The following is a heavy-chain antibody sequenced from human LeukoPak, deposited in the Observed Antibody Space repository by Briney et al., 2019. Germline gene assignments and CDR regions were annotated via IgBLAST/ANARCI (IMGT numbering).Heavy chain of an antibody. CDR3: AKDWSSTSSLLDY. V-gene: IGHV3-21*04. CDR1: GFTFSSYS. D-gene: IGHD2-2*01. Sequence: GGSLRLSCAASGFTFSSYSMNWVRQAPGKGLEWVSSISSSSSYIYYADSVKGRFTISGDNAKNSLYLQMNSLRREDTALYYCAKDWSSTSSLLDYWGQGTLVTVSS. J-gene: IGHJ4*02. CDR2: ISSSSSYI.